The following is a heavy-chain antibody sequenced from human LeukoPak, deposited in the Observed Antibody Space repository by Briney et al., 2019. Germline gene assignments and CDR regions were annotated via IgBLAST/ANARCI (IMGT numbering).Heavy chain of an antibody. J-gene: IGHJ4*02. Sequence: PSETLSLTCAVYGGSFSGYYWSWIRQPPGKGLEWIGEINHSGSTNYNPSLKSRVTISVDTSKNQFSLKLSSVTAADTAVYYCARGDFWSGLIDCWGQGTLVTVSS. CDR1: GGSFSGYY. CDR3: ARGDFWSGLIDC. V-gene: IGHV4-34*01. D-gene: IGHD3-3*01. CDR2: INHSGST.